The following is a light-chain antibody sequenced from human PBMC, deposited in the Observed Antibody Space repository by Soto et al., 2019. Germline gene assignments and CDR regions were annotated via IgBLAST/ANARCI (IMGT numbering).Light chain of an antibody. CDR2: ENP. J-gene: IGLJ1*01. Sequence: VLTEPLCVTVAPAERATISSTGSSSNIGAGYDVHWYQQLQGTPPKLLIYENPNRPSGVPDRFSGSKSGTSASLAIYGLQPDDDADDYCESYDSSVREEVFGNGTKVTVL. V-gene: IGLV1-40*01. CDR3: ESYDSSVREEV. CDR1: SSNIGAGYD.